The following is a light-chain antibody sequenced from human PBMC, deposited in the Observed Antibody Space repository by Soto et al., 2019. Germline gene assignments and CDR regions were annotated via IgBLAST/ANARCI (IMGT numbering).Light chain of an antibody. V-gene: IGLV1-40*01. CDR1: SSNIGAGYD. J-gene: IGLJ2*01. Sequence: QSVLTQPPSVSGAPGQRVTISCTGNSSNIGAGYDVHWYQQLPGSAPKLLIYGNINRPSGVPDRFSGSKSGTSASLAITGLQAEDEADYYCQSYDSSLSGSHVVFGGGTKVTVL. CDR2: GNI. CDR3: QSYDSSLSGSHVV.